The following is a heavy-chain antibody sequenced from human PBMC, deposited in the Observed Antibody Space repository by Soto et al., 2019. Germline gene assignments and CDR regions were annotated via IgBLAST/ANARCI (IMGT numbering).Heavy chain of an antibody. CDR2: IYYSGST. V-gene: IGHV4-39*01. J-gene: IGHJ4*02. CDR1: GGSISSSSYY. CDR3: ARHREWQWLVRY. Sequence: QLQLQESGPGLVKPSETLSLTCTVSGGSISSSSYYWGWIRQPPGKGLEWIGSIYYSGSTYYNPSLKSRVTISADTSKNQFSLKLSSVTAADTAVYYCARHREWQWLVRYWGQGTLVTVSS. D-gene: IGHD6-19*01.